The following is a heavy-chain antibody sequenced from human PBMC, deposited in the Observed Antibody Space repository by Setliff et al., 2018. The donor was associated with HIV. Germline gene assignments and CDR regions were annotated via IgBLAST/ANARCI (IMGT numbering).Heavy chain of an antibody. Sequence: ETLSLTCAVYGGSVSGYYWSWIRQPPGKGLEWIGEIDHSGSTNYNPSLKSRVTISVDTAKNQFSLKLSSVTAADTAVYYCARDRSNWNYGKNYMDVWGKGTTVTVSS. CDR2: IDHSGST. CDR3: ARDRSNWNYGKNYMDV. D-gene: IGHD1-7*01. J-gene: IGHJ6*03. V-gene: IGHV4-34*01. CDR1: GGSVSGYY.